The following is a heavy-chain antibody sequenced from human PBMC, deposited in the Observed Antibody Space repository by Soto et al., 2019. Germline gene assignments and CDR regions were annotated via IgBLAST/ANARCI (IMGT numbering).Heavy chain of an antibody. Sequence: VGSRRLSCSASGFTFSSYAMHWFRQSPGKGLEYVSVISSNGGSTYYADSVKGRFTIYRDNSMNTLYLQMRSLRVEDTAVYYCVTAFSWKWLNKKVFYYWGQGTLVTVSS. CDR3: VTAFSWKWLNKKVFYY. D-gene: IGHD6-19*01. CDR2: ISSNGGST. CDR1: GFTFSSYA. J-gene: IGHJ4*02. V-gene: IGHV3-64D*08.